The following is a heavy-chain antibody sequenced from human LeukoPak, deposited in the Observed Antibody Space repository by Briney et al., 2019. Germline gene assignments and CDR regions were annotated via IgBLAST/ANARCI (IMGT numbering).Heavy chain of an antibody. CDR1: GGSTSGYY. V-gene: IGHV4-59*08. CDR2: INYSGDT. J-gene: IGHJ5*02. D-gene: IGHD3-10*01. Sequence: SETLSLTCTVSGGSTSGYYWSWIRQPPGKGLEWVGYINYSGDTNYNPSLKSRVTISVDTSKNQFSLKLSSVTAADTAVYYCASFSWGSGSYNQEAIWSWFDPWDQGTLVIVSS. CDR3: ASFSWGSGSYNQEAIWSWFDP.